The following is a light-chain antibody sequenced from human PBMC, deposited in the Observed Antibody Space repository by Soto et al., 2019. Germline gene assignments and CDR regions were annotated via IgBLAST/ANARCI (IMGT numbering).Light chain of an antibody. CDR2: GAS. Sequence: EIVLTQSPGTLSLSPGERATLSCRASQSISTSYLAWYQQRPGQAPRLLIYGASSRATGIPDRFSGSGSGTAFNLTISGLEPEAFAVYYCQQYDGSPIYTFGQGTKLQTK. V-gene: IGKV3-20*01. CDR1: QSISTSY. J-gene: IGKJ2*01. CDR3: QQYDGSPIYT.